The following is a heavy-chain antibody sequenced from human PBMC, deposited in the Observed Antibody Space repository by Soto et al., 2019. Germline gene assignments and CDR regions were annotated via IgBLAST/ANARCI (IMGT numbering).Heavy chain of an antibody. Sequence: GGSLRLSCAASGFTFSSYAMSWVRQAPGKGLEWVSSISDSGDTIYYADSVKGRFTISRDNSKNTLDLQLNSLRADDTAVYYCTKGLSSCGGRYCYSFGYYFYYMDVWGKGTTVTVSS. J-gene: IGHJ6*03. V-gene: IGHV3-23*01. CDR3: TKGLSSCGGRYCYSFGYYFYYMDV. D-gene: IGHD2-15*01. CDR1: GFTFSSYA. CDR2: ISDSGDTI.